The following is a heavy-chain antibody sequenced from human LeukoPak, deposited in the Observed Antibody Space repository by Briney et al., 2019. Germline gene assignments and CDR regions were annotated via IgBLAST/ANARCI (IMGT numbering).Heavy chain of an antibody. CDR3: ARVGRNGGWHFDY. CDR1: GSSIDSDSYH. V-gene: IGHV4-39*07. Sequence: SETLSLTCTVSGSSIDSDSYHWGWIRQPPGKGLEWIGSIYYSGKTFYNPSLQSRVTISLATSKTQFSLNLGSVTAADTAVYYCARVGRNGGWHFDYWGQGTLVTVSS. J-gene: IGHJ4*02. D-gene: IGHD6-19*01. CDR2: IYYSGKT.